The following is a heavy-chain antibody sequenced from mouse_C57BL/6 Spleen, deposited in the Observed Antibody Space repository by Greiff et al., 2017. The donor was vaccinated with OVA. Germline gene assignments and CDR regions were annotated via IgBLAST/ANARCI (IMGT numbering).Heavy chain of an antibody. Sequence: EVHLVESGGGLVKPGGSLQLSCAASGFTFSDYGMHWVRQAPEKGLEWVAYISSGSSIIYYADTVKGRFTFSSDNAKNTLFLQRTSLRSEDTAMYYCARQGFITTVEGDFDVWGTGTTVTVSS. CDR3: ARQGFITTVEGDFDV. D-gene: IGHD1-1*01. CDR1: GFTFSDYG. V-gene: IGHV5-17*01. J-gene: IGHJ1*03. CDR2: ISSGSSII.